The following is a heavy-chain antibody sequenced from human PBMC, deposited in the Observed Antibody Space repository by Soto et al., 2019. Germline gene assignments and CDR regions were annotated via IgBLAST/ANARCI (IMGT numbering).Heavy chain of an antibody. D-gene: IGHD4-4*01. Sequence: EVQLVESGGGLVQPGGSLRLSCAASGFSFTYAWMNWVRQAPGQGLEWVGRIKSKADGGTTDYAAPVKGRFTISRDDSKNTVYLQMNSLKTEDTAVYYCTTTRGTTDTAFDIWGQGTMVTVSS. CDR1: GFSFTYAW. CDR2: IKSKADGGTT. V-gene: IGHV3-15*01. CDR3: TTTRGTTDTAFDI. J-gene: IGHJ3*02.